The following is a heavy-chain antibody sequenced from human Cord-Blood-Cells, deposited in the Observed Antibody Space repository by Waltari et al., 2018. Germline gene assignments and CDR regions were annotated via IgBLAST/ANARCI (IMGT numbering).Heavy chain of an antibody. CDR2: IKQDGSEK. J-gene: IGHJ3*02. CDR1: GFTFSSYW. D-gene: IGHD2-21*02. Sequence: AASGFTFSSYWMSWVRQAPGKGLEWVANIKQDGSEKYYVDSVKGRFTISRDNAKNSLYLQMNSLRAEDTAVYYCARVCGGDCYDAFDIWGQGTMVTVSS. V-gene: IGHV3-7*01. CDR3: ARVCGGDCYDAFDI.